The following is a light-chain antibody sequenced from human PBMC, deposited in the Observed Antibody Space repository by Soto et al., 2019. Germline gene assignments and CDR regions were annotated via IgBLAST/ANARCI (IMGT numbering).Light chain of an antibody. V-gene: IGKV2-28*01. CDR2: LGT. Sequence: DVVMTQSPLSLPVTPGEPASISCRSSQSILHSYGYNYLDWYLQKPGQSPQLLVYLGTNRASGVPDRIIVSGSGTDFTLKISRVGAEDVGVYYCMQALHTPPWTFGQGTKVQLQ. CDR1: QSILHSYGYNY. CDR3: MQALHTPPWT. J-gene: IGKJ1*01.